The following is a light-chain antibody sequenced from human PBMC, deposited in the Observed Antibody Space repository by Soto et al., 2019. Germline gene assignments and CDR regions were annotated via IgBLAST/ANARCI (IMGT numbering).Light chain of an antibody. CDR3: QQYYTTSS. J-gene: IGKJ3*01. CDR1: HRLLHSSNNENC. Sequence: DIVMTQSPDSLAVSLGEGATISCKSSHRLLHSSNNENCLAWDQQKPGQPPKVLIYWASTRESGVPDRFSGSGSGTDFTLTISSLQAEDVAVYYCQQYYTTSSFGPGTKVNIK. CDR2: WAS. V-gene: IGKV4-1*01.